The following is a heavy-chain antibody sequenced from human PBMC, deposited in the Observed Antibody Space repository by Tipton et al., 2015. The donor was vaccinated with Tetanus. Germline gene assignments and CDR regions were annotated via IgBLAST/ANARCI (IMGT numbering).Heavy chain of an antibody. CDR2: IYYSGST. Sequence: TLSLTCTVSGGSVSSGSYYWSWIRQPPGKGLEWIGYIYYSGSTNYNPSLKSRVTISVDTSKNQFSLKLSSVTAVDTAVYYCARSIAAALGYWYFDLWGRGTLVTVSS. CDR3: ARSIAAALGYWYFDL. V-gene: IGHV4-61*01. CDR1: GGSVSSGSYY. J-gene: IGHJ2*01. D-gene: IGHD6-6*01.